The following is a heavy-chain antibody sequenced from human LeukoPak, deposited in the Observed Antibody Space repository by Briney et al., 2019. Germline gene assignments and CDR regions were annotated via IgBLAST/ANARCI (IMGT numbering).Heavy chain of an antibody. D-gene: IGHD3-16*01. Sequence: SETLSLTCTVSGGSISSYYWSWIRQPPGKGLEWIGYIYYSGSTKYNPSLKSRVTISVDTSKNQFSLKLSSVTAADTAVYYCARRTLCCGERFDPWGQGTLVIVSS. V-gene: IGHV4-59*08. CDR3: ARRTLCCGERFDP. CDR2: IYYSGST. CDR1: GGSISSYY. J-gene: IGHJ5*02.